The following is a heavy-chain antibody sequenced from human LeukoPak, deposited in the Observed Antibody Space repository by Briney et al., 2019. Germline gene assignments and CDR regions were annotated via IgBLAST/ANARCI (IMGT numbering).Heavy chain of an antibody. Sequence: ASVKVSCKASGYTFTSYAMNWVRQAPGQGLEWMGWINTNTGNPTYVQGFTGRFVFSLDTSVSTAYLQISSLKTEDTAVYYCARVSRSRGEWLFDYWGQGTLVCVSS. J-gene: IGHJ4*02. D-gene: IGHD3-3*01. CDR1: GYTFTSYA. CDR3: ARVSRSRGEWLFDY. CDR2: INTNTGNP. V-gene: IGHV7-4-1*02.